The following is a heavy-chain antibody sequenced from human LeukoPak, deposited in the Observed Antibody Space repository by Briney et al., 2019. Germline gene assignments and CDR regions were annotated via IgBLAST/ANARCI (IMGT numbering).Heavy chain of an antibody. V-gene: IGHV3-30*01. Sequence: GRSLRLSCAASGFTFSSYAMHWVRQAPGKGLEWVAVISYDGSNKYYADSVNGRFTISRDNSKNTLYLQMNSLRAEDTAVYYCAREKKNQYYFDYWGQGTLVTVSS. CDR1: GFTFSSYA. CDR2: ISYDGSNK. CDR3: AREKKNQYYFDY. D-gene: IGHD1-14*01. J-gene: IGHJ4*02.